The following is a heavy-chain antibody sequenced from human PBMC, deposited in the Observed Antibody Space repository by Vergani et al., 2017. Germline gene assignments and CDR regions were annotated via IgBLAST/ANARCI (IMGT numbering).Heavy chain of an antibody. CDR2: ISYDGSNK. V-gene: IGHV3-30*04. CDR1: GFTFSSYA. Sequence: QVQLVESGGGVVQPGRSLRLSCAASGFTFSSYAMHWVRQAPGKGLEWVAVISYDGSNKYYADSVKGRFTISRDKSKNSLYLQINSLRAEDTAVYYCARSCTAVASLGYIGFDPWCQGTLVTVSS. D-gene: IGHD6-19*01. CDR3: ARSCTAVASLGYIGFDP. J-gene: IGHJ5*02.